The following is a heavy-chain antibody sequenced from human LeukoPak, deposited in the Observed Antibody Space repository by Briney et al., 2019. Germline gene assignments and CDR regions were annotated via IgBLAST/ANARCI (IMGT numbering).Heavy chain of an antibody. J-gene: IGHJ4*02. Sequence: SETLSLTCIVSGGSISIYYWSWIRQPPGKGLEWIGYIYYSGSTNYNPPLKSRVTISVDTSKNQFSLKLSSVTAADTVVYYCARDQGYIGYGFDYWGQGTLVTVSS. CDR3: ARDQGYIGYGFDY. V-gene: IGHV4-59*01. D-gene: IGHD5-12*01. CDR1: GGSISIYY. CDR2: IYYSGST.